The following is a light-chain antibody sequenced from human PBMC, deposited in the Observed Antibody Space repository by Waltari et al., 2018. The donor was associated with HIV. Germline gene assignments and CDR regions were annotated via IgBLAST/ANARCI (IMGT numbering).Light chain of an antibody. CDR2: SNN. CDR3: ATWDDALSGPV. V-gene: IGLV1-44*01. J-gene: IGLJ3*02. Sequence: QSVLPQPPSAPGTPGQRVIISCSGNRSNNGSNTVNWYQQFSGAAPTLLIYSNNQRPSAVPDRFSGSKSGSAASLAISGLKSEDEADYHCATWDDALSGPVFGAGTKLTV. CDR1: RSNNGSNT.